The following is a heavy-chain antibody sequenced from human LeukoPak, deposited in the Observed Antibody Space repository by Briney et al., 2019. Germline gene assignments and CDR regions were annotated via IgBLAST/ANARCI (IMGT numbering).Heavy chain of an antibody. D-gene: IGHD6-13*01. CDR3: AKGSAAGTDY. CDR2: IWYDGSNK. V-gene: IGHV3-33*03. CDR1: GFTFSSYG. Sequence: GRSLRLSCAASGFTFSSYGMHWVRQAPGKGLEWVAVIWYDGSNKYYADSVKGRFTISRDNAKNSLYLQMNSLRAEDTALYYCAKGSAAGTDYWGQGTLVTVSS. J-gene: IGHJ4*02.